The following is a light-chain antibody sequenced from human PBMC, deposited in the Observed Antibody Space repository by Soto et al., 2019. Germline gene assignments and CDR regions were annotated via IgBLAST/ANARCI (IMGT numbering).Light chain of an antibody. J-gene: IGLJ3*02. V-gene: IGLV2-14*01. Sequence: QSALTQPASVSGSPGQSITISCTGTSSDVGGYKYVSWYQQHPGKAPKLMIYEVSNRPSGVSNRFSGSKSGNTASLTISGLLGEDEADYYCSSYTSSTTWVFGGGTKVTVL. CDR2: EVS. CDR3: SSYTSSTTWV. CDR1: SSDVGGYKY.